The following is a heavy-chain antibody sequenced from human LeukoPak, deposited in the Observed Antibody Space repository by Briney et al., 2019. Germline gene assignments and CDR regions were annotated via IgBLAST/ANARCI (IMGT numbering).Heavy chain of an antibody. Sequence: GGSLRLSCAASGFTFSSYAMSWVRQAPGKGLEWVSAISGSGGSTYYADSVKGRFTISRDNSKNTLYLQMNSLRAEDTAVYYCAKAIGAGTDVSDYGMDVWGQGTTVTVSS. J-gene: IGHJ6*02. D-gene: IGHD6-13*01. V-gene: IGHV3-23*01. CDR1: GFTFSSYA. CDR2: ISGSGGST. CDR3: AKAIGAGTDVSDYGMDV.